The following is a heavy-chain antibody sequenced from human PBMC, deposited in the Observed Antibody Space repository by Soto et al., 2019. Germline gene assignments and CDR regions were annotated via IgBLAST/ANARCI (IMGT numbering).Heavy chain of an antibody. CDR1: GFTFSSYA. Sequence: EVQLLESGGGLVQPGGSLRLSCAASGFTFSSYAMSWVRQAPGKGLEWVSAISGSGGSTYYADSVKGRFTISRDNSKNTLYLQMNSLRAEDTAVYYCAKEGLITMVRGVIRGLAPSGYWGQGTLVTVSS. CDR2: ISGSGGST. V-gene: IGHV3-23*01. D-gene: IGHD3-10*01. J-gene: IGHJ4*02. CDR3: AKEGLITMVRGVIRGLAPSGY.